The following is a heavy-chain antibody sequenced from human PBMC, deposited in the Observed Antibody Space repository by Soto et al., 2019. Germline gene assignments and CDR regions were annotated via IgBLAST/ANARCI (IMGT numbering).Heavy chain of an antibody. CDR2: ISAYNGNT. D-gene: IGHD3-3*01. J-gene: IGHJ3*02. CDR3: AIVYSYYDFWSGYYTGLRAFDI. CDR1: GYTFTSYG. V-gene: IGHV1-18*01. Sequence: GASVKVSCKAAGYTFTSYGISWVRQAPGQGLEWMGWISAYNGNTNYAQKLQGRVTMTTDTSTSTAYMELRSLRSDDTAVYYCAIVYSYYDFWSGYYTGLRAFDIWGQGTMVTVSS.